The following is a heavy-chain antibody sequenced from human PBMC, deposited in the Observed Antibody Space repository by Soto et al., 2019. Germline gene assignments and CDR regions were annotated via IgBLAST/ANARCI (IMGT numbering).Heavy chain of an antibody. CDR1: GFTFSSYA. Sequence: GGSLRLSCAASGFTFSSYAMHWVRQAPGKGLEWVAVISYDGSNKYYADSVKGRFTISRDNSKNTLYLQMNSLRAEDTAVYYCACNLVPYCYDSSGIYLWGQGTLVIVSS. CDR2: ISYDGSNK. D-gene: IGHD3-22*01. J-gene: IGHJ4*02. V-gene: IGHV3-30-3*01. CDR3: ACNLVPYCYDSSGIYL.